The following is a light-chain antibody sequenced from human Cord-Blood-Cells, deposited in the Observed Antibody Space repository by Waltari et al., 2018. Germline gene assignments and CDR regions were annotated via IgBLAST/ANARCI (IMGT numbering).Light chain of an antibody. Sequence: DIQMTQSPSTLSASVGARVTITCRASQSISSYLNWYQQTPGTAPKILIYSASSLQSGVPSRFSGSGSGTDFTLTISSLQPEDFATYYCQQSYSTPRTFGQGTKVEIK. CDR2: SAS. J-gene: IGKJ1*01. CDR1: QSISSY. V-gene: IGKV1-39*01. CDR3: QQSYSTPRT.